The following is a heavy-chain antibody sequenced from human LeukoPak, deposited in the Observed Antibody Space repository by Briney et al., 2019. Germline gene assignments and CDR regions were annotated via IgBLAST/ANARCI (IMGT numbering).Heavy chain of an antibody. CDR3: ARDQGGEVVAATADDY. CDR2: INPNSGGT. J-gene: IGHJ4*02. Sequence: ASVKVSCKASGYTFTGCYMHWVRQAPGQGLEWMGWINPNSGGTNYAQKFQGRVTMTRDTSISAAYMELSRLRSDDTAVYYCARDQGGEVVAATADDYWGQGTLVTVSS. V-gene: IGHV1-2*02. CDR1: GYTFTGCY. D-gene: IGHD2-15*01.